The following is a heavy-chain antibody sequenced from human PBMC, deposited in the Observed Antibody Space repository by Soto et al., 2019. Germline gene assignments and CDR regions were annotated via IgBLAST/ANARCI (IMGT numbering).Heavy chain of an antibody. CDR3: AKLNYDILTGAIGN. J-gene: IGHJ4*02. V-gene: IGHV3-23*01. CDR1: GFTFSSYA. CDR2: ISGSGGST. D-gene: IGHD3-9*01. Sequence: EVQLLESGGGLVQPGGSLRLSCAASGFTFSSYAMSWVRQAPGKGLEWVSAISGSGGSTYYADSVKGRFTISRDNSKNTLYLKRNSLRAEDTAVYYCAKLNYDILTGAIGNWGQGTLVTVSS.